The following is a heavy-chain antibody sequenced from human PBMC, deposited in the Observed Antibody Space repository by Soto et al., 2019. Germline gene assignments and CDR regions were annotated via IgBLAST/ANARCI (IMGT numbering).Heavy chain of an antibody. CDR2: IIPIFGTA. D-gene: IGHD1-26*01. J-gene: IGHJ3*02. V-gene: IGHV1-69*13. Sequence: ASVKVSCKASGGTFSSYAISWVRQAPGQGLEWMGGIIPIFGTANYAQKFQGRVTITADESTSTAYMELSSLRSEDTAVYYCARDRKELERSDAFDIWGQGTIVTVSS. CDR3: ARDRKELERSDAFDI. CDR1: GGTFSSYA.